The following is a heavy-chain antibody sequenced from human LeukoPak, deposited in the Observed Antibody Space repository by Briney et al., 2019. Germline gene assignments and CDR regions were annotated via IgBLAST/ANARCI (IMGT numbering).Heavy chain of an antibody. CDR1: GGTFSSYA. J-gene: IGHJ6*03. D-gene: IGHD6-25*01. Sequence: ASVKVSCKASGGTFSSYAISWVRQAPGQGLEWMARIIPIFGTANYAQKFQGRVTITTDESTSTAYIELSRLTSEDTAVSYCARGSQPLHLISSGYYFYYCMDVWGKGTTVTVSS. CDR3: ARGSQPLHLISSGYYFYYCMDV. V-gene: IGHV1-69*05. CDR2: IIPIFGTA.